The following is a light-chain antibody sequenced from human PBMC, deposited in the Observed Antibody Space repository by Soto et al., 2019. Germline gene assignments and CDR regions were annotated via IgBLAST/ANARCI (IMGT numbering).Light chain of an antibody. J-gene: IGLJ2*01. CDR2: EGS. Sequence: QSALTQPASVSGSPGHSIPISGTGTSIDFGSYNLVSWYQQHPGKAPKLMIYEGSKRPSGVSNRFSGSKSGNTASLTISGLQAEDEADYYCCSYAGSSTFVVFGGGTKLTVL. CDR3: CSYAGSSTFVV. CDR1: SIDFGSYNL. V-gene: IGLV2-23*03.